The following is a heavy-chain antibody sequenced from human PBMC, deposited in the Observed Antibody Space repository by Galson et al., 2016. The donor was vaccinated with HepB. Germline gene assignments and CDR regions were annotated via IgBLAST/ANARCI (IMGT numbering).Heavy chain of an antibody. CDR3: AKDHGGYSGFDY. CDR2: ITGDRANA. J-gene: IGHJ4*02. D-gene: IGHD4-23*01. CDR1: GFTFGTYT. Sequence: SLRVSCAASGFTFGTYTMHWIRQAPGEGLQWVSLITGDRANAYYADSVKGRFTISRDNRKNSLYLQMNSLRTEDTALYYCAKDHGGYSGFDYWGQGTLVTVSS. V-gene: IGHV3-43*01.